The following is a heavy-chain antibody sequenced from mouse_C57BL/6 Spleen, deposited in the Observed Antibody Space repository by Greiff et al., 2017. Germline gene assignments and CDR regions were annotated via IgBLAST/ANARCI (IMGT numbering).Heavy chain of an antibody. CDR2: ISSGGSTI. V-gene: IGHV5-17*01. CDR3: ARSIGYAMDY. D-gene: IGHD2-10*02. Sequence: EVTLMVSGGGLVKPGGSLKLSCAASGFTFSDYGMHWVRLAPETGLEWVAYISSGGSTIYYADPVKGRFTISRDNAKNTLFLQMTSLRSEDTAMYYCARSIGYAMDYWGQGTSVTVSS. CDR1: GFTFSDYG. J-gene: IGHJ4*01.